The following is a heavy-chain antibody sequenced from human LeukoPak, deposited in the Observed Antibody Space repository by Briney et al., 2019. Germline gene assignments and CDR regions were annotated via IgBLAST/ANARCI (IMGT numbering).Heavy chain of an antibody. V-gene: IGHV1-2*02. CDR3: ARDGTRSDAFDI. J-gene: IGHJ3*02. Sequence: ASVKVSCKASGYTFTGYYMHWVRQAPGLGREWMGWINPNSGGTNYAQKFQGRVTMTRDTSISTAYMELSRLRSDDTAVYYCARDGTRSDAFDIWGQGTMVTVSS. D-gene: IGHD1-26*01. CDR2: INPNSGGT. CDR1: GYTFTGYY.